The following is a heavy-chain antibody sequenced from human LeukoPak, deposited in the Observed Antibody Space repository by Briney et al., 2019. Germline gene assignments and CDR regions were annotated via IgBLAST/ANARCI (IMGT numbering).Heavy chain of an antibody. D-gene: IGHD4-17*01. CDR1: GYSISGGYY. V-gene: IGHV4-38-2*02. CDR3: ARDPPKHDYGDYNVDY. CDR2: IFHSGTT. J-gene: IGHJ4*02. Sequence: TSETLSLTCAVSGYSISGGYYWGWIRQPPGKGLEWIGNIFHSGTTYYNPSLKSRVTISVDTSKNQFSLKLTSVTGADTAVYYCARDPPKHDYGDYNVDYWGQGTLVTVSS.